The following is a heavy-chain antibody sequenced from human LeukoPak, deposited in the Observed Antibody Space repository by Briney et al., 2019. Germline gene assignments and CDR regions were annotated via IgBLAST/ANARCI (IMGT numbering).Heavy chain of an antibody. D-gene: IGHD1-1*01. CDR1: GFTFSSYA. CDR3: ARDPYNGAYSEGYYYYYMDV. J-gene: IGHJ6*03. V-gene: IGHV3-21*01. Sequence: GGSLRLSCAASGFTFSSYAMSWVRQAPGKALEWVSSITSSGTYIFYADSVKGRFTISRDNAKNSLYLQMNSLRVEDTAIYYCARDPYNGAYSEGYYYYYMDVWGKGTTVTVSS. CDR2: ITSSGTYI.